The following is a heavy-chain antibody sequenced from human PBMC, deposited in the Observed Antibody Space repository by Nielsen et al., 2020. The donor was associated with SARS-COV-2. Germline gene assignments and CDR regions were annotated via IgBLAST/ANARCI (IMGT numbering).Heavy chain of an antibody. V-gene: IGHV3-48*01. CDR1: GFTFRSYG. Sequence: GESLKISCAASGFTFRSYGMNWVRQAPGKGLEWVSYISSNSSTIYYADSVKGRFTISRDNAKNSLYLQMNSLRGEDTAVYYCARDLGYCYSTSCYTLAFEICGQVTRDTVTS. J-gene: IGHJ3*02. CDR2: ISSNSSTI. D-gene: IGHD2-2*02. CDR3: ARDLGYCYSTSCYTLAFEI.